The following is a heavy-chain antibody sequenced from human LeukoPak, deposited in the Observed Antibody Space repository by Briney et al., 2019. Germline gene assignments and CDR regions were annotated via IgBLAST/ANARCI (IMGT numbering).Heavy chain of an antibody. Sequence: GGSLRLSCAASGFTVSSDYMSWVRQAPGKGLEWVSAISGSGGSTYYADSVKGRFTISRDNSKNTLYLQMNSLRAEDTAVYYCAKDSYGSFDYWGQGTLVTVSS. D-gene: IGHD4-17*01. CDR1: GFTVSSDY. V-gene: IGHV3-23*01. J-gene: IGHJ4*02. CDR3: AKDSYGSFDY. CDR2: ISGSGGST.